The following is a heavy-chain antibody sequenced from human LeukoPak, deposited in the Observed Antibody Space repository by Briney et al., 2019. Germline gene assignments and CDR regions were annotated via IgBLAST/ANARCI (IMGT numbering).Heavy chain of an antibody. CDR3: ARALIAAAGLYYFDY. CDR2: IYSGGST. CDR1: GFTVSSNY. D-gene: IGHD6-13*01. J-gene: IGHJ4*02. Sequence: GGSLRLSCAASGFTVSSNYMSGVRQAPGKGLEWVSVIYSGGSTYYADSLKGRFTISRDNSKNTLYLQMNSLRAEDTAVYYCARALIAAAGLYYFDYWGQGTLVTVSS. V-gene: IGHV3-66*01.